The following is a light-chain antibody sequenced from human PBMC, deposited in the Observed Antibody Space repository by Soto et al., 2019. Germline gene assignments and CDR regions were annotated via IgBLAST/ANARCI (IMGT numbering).Light chain of an antibody. J-gene: IGKJ2*01. CDR3: QQRFNWPRFT. V-gene: IGKV3-11*01. CDR1: QSVSSY. CDR2: DAS. Sequence: EIVLTQSPATLSLSPGERATLSCRASQSVSSYLAWYQQKPGQAPRLLIYDASNRATGIPARFSGGGFGTDFALTISSLEPEDFAVYYCQQRFNWPRFTCGQGTKLEIK.